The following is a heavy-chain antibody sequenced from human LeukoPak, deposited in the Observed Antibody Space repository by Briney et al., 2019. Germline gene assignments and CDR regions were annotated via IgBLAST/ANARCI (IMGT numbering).Heavy chain of an antibody. CDR3: ARESGSGSGSYYEWFDP. J-gene: IGHJ5*02. D-gene: IGHD1-26*01. CDR1: GDSISSGDYS. CDR2: IYYSGST. Sequence: SSQTLSLTCAVSGDSISSGDYSWSWIRQPPGKGLEWIGYIYYSGSTNYNPSLKSRVTISVDTSKNQFSLKLSSVTAADTAVYYCARESGSGSGSYYEWFDPWGQGTLVTVSS. V-gene: IGHV4-30-4*07.